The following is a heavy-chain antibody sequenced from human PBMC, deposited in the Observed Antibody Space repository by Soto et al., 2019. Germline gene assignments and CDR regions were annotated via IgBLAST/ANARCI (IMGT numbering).Heavy chain of an antibody. Sequence: GGSLRLSCAASGFTFSSYAMHWVRQAPGKGLEWVAVISYDGSNKYYADSVKGRFTISRDNSKNTLYLQMNSLRAEDTAVYYCARVGRDHRRAYFQHWGQGTLVTVSS. CDR2: ISYDGSNK. V-gene: IGHV3-30-3*01. CDR3: ARVGRDHRRAYFQH. J-gene: IGHJ1*01. CDR1: GFTFSSYA. D-gene: IGHD1-26*01.